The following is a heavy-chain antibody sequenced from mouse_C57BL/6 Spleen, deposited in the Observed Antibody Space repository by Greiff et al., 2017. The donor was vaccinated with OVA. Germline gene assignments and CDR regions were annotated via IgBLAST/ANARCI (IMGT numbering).Heavy chain of an antibody. CDR3: AMYDYEAWFAY. CDR2: IDPSDSYT. CDR1: GYTFTSYW. Sequence: VQLQQPGAELVKPGASVKLSCKASGYTFTSYWMQWVKQRPGQGLEWIGAIDPSDSYTNYNQKFKGKATLTVDTSSSTAYMQLSSLTSEDSAVYYCAMYDYEAWFAYWGQGTLVTVSA. J-gene: IGHJ3*01. V-gene: IGHV1-50*01. D-gene: IGHD2-4*01.